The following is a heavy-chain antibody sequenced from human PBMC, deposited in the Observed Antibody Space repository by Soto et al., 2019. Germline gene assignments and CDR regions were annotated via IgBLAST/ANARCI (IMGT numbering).Heavy chain of an antibody. V-gene: IGHV4-39*01. CDR1: GGSISSSTYY. Sequence: QVQLQESGPGLVKPSETLSLTCTVSGGSISSSTYYWGWIRQPPGKGLEWIGFIYYSGSAYYNPALKRRVTISIDTSKDQFSLKLTSVTAAATAVFYCARHGVDYGDYASYYYYGMDVWGRGNTVTVSS. D-gene: IGHD4-17*01. CDR2: IYYSGSA. CDR3: ARHGVDYGDYASYYYYGMDV. J-gene: IGHJ6*02.